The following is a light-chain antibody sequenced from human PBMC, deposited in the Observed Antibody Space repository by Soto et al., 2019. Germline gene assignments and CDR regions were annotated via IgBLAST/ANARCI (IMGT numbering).Light chain of an antibody. V-gene: IGKV3-20*01. CDR2: GTS. CDR3: QKYCSSHYS. CDR1: QSFSSSY. Sequence: EIMLTQSPGTLSLSPGERATLSCRASQSFSSSYLAWYQHKPGQAPRLLIYGTSSRATGILDRFSGSQSWTDLTLTISRLEPEDFAVYYWQKYCSSHYSFVQGTKVEIK. J-gene: IGKJ2*03.